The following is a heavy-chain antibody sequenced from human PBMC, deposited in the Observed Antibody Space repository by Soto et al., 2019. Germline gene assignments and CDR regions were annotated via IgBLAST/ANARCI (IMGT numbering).Heavy chain of an antibody. CDR1: GGSISSYY. CDR2: IYYSGST. Sequence: QVQLQESGPGLVKPSETLSLTCTVSGGSISSYYWSWIRQPPGKGLEWIGYIYYSGSTNYNPSLKSLVTISVDTSKNQFALKLSSVTAADTAVYYCARDKAEMATGYFDYWGQGTLVTVSS. CDR3: ARDKAEMATGYFDY. D-gene: IGHD5-12*01. J-gene: IGHJ4*02. V-gene: IGHV4-59*01.